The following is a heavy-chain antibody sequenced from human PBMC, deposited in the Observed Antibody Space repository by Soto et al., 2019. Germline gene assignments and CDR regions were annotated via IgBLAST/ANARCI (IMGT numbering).Heavy chain of an antibody. Sequence: GGSLRLSCAGSGFTFSEHYMSWIRQAPGKGLEWISYVSSSDSTVYYADSVKGRFTISRDNAKNSLYLQMNSLRVEDTAVYYCARDLGYYDSSGYFDYWGQGTLVTVSS. CDR3: ARDLGYYDSSGYFDY. J-gene: IGHJ4*02. V-gene: IGHV3-11*01. CDR2: VSSSDSTV. CDR1: GFTFSEHY. D-gene: IGHD3-22*01.